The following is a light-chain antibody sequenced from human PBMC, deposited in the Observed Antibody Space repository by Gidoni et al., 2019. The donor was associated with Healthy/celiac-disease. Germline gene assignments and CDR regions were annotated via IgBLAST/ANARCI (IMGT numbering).Light chain of an antibody. J-gene: IGKJ3*01. V-gene: IGKV1-39*01. Sequence: DIQMTQSPSSLSASVGDRVTITCRASQSIRSNLNWYQQKPGTAPNLLIYAATSLRGGVSSRFSGSGSGTDFTLTISSLQPEDFATYYCQQSHSTPQITFGPGTKVDIK. CDR3: QQSHSTPQIT. CDR2: AAT. CDR1: QSIRSN.